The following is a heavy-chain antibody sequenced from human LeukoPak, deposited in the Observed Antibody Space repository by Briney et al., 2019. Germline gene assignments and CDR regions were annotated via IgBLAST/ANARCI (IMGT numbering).Heavy chain of an antibody. CDR1: GFTFSTYS. J-gene: IGHJ4*02. CDR3: ANFPTVLTKPFDN. V-gene: IGHV3-21*04. Sequence: PGGSLRLSCAASGFTFSTYSMNWVRQAPGKGLEWVSSISSGSGYIYYADSVKGRFTISRDNSKNTLYLQMNSLRAEDTAVYYCANFPTVLTKPFDNWGQGTLVTVSS. D-gene: IGHD4-17*01. CDR2: ISSGSGYI.